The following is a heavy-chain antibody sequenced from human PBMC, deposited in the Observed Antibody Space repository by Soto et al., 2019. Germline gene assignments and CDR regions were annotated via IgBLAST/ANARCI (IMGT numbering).Heavy chain of an antibody. CDR3: ARGRPTTFSADL. J-gene: IGHJ3*01. CDR1: GFTFTDHS. D-gene: IGHD5-12*01. V-gene: IGHV3-48*04. Sequence: EVQLVESGGGLVQPGGSLRLSCTASGFTFTDHSMNWVRHAPGKGLEWLSYINDISNAIHYADSVKGRFAMSRDNAKKSVFLKMNSLRVEDTGVYYCARGRPTTFSADLWGQGTVVTVSS. CDR2: INDISNAI.